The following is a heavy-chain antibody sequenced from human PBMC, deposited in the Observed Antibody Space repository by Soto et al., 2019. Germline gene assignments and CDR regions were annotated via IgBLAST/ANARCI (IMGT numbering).Heavy chain of an antibody. D-gene: IGHD1-26*01. Sequence: EGQLVQSGGGLVQPGGSLRLSCTASGFAFDDYYMDWVRQVPGKGLEWIGRTRDKPNNYAAEYVASVKGRFTISRDASKDSIYLQMNTVKTEDTAVYYCVRDTGGSYDYWGQGALVIVSS. J-gene: IGHJ4*02. CDR1: GFAFDDYY. V-gene: IGHV3-72*01. CDR3: VRDTGGSYDY. CDR2: TRDKPNNYAA.